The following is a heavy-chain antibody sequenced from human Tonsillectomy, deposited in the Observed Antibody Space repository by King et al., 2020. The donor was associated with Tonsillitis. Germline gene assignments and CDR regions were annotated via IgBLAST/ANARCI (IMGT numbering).Heavy chain of an antibody. Sequence: VQLQESGPGLVKPSQTLSLTCTVSGDSISSGHYWTWIRQIPGTVLEWTGNIYNIGRTDYNPSLQSRGIISVDTSKNQFSLKLNSVTAADTAVYYCARVRGDGLVDSWGQGTLVTVSS. J-gene: IGHJ4*02. D-gene: IGHD3-10*01. CDR2: IYNIGRT. V-gene: IGHV4-31*03. CDR1: GDSISSGHY. CDR3: ARVRGDGLVDS.